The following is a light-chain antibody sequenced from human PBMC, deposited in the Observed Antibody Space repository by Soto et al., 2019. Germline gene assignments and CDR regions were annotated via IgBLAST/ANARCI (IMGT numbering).Light chain of an antibody. CDR2: EVS. CDR3: SSYAGSNNLGV. J-gene: IGLJ3*02. CDR1: SSDVGGYNY. V-gene: IGLV2-8*01. Sequence: QSALTQPPSASGSRGQSVTISCTGTSSDVGGYNYVSWYQQHPGKAPKLMIYEVSKRPSGVPDRFSGYKSGNTASLTVSGLQPEDESDYYCSSYAGSNNLGVFGGGTKGTVL.